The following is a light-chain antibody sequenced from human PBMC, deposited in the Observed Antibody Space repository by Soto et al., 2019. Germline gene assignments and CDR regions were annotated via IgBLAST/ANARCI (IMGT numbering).Light chain of an antibody. CDR3: QQYYSTPLT. J-gene: IGKJ4*01. Sequence: DIVMTQSPDSLAVSLGERATINCKSSQSILYSSDNKNYLAWYQQKPGQPPKLLIYWPSTRKSGVPDRFSGSRSGTNVTLTVSSLPAEDVAIYYYQQYYSTPLTFGGGTKVEIK. CDR2: WPS. V-gene: IGKV4-1*01. CDR1: QSILYSSDNKNY.